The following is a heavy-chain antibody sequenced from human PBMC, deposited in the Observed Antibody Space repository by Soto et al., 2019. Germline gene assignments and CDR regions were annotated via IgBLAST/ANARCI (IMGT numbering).Heavy chain of an antibody. V-gene: IGHV3-30-3*01. D-gene: IGHD1-7*01. Sequence: QVQLVESGGGVVQPGRSLRLSCAASGFTFSSYAMHWVRQAPGKGLEWVAVISYDGSNKYYADSVKGRFTISRDNSKNTLYLQMNSLRAEDTAVYYCARDIRYNWNYATLLDYWGQGTLVTVSS. J-gene: IGHJ4*02. CDR2: ISYDGSNK. CDR3: ARDIRYNWNYATLLDY. CDR1: GFTFSSYA.